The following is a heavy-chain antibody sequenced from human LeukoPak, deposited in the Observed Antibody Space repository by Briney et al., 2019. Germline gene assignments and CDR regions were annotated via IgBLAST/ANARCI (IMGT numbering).Heavy chain of an antibody. CDR3: ARIGSSSSGYPLFDP. V-gene: IGHV4-38-2*02. D-gene: IGHD5-12*01. J-gene: IGHJ5*02. CDR1: GYSISSGYY. Sequence: IPSETLSLTCTVSGYSISSGYYWGWIRQPPGKGLEWIGSIYHSGSTYYNPSLKSRVAISVDTSKNQFSLKLSSVTAADTAVYYCARIGSSSSGYPLFDPWGQGTLVTVSS. CDR2: IYHSGST.